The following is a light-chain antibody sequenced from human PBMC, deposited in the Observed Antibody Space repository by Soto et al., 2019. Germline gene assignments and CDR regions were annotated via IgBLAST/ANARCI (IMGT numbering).Light chain of an antibody. CDR1: QGVSTH. Sequence: AIRMTQSPSSISASTGDTVTITCRASQGVSTHLAWYQQKPGKAPKLLIYAASTLQIGVPSRFSGSGSGTDFTLTITSLQSEDFATYYCQQYYFYAHTFGHGTKVDIK. CDR3: QQYYFYAHT. V-gene: IGKV1-8*01. CDR2: AAS. J-gene: IGKJ3*01.